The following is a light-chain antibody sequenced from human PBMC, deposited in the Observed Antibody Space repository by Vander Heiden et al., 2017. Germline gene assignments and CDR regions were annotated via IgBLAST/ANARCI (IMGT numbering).Light chain of an antibody. Sequence: QSVLTQPPSASGTPGQALPISCSGSTSNIRCPTVNWYQQLPGTAPKLLIYSNNQRPSGVPDRFSGSKSGTSASLAISGLQSEDEADYYCAAWDDSLNGWVFGGGTKLTVL. V-gene: IGLV1-44*01. J-gene: IGLJ3*02. CDR1: TSNIRCPT. CDR2: SNN. CDR3: AAWDDSLNGWV.